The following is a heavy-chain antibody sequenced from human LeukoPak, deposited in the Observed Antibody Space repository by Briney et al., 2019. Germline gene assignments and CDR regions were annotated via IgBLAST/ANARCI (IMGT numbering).Heavy chain of an antibody. CDR1: GFTFSSYS. J-gene: IGHJ6*03. CDR2: ISSSSSYI. V-gene: IGHV3-21*01. CDR3: AREGRHSYYYYYYMDV. Sequence: GGSLRLSCAASGFTFSSYSMNWVRQAPGKGLEWVSSISSSSSYIYYADSVKGRFTISRDNAKNSLYLQMNSLRAEDTAVYYCAREGRHSYYYYYYMDVWGKGTTVTVSS.